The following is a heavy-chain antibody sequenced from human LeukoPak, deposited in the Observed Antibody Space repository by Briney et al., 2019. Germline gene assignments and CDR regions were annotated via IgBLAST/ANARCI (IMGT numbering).Heavy chain of an antibody. CDR3: ARRPLVGVTMVRGARHWFDP. CDR2: IYNSGST. CDR1: GGSISSYY. V-gene: IGHV4-4*07. J-gene: IGHJ5*02. Sequence: SETLSLTCTVSGGSISSYYWSWIRQPAGKGLEWIGRIYNSGSTTYNPSLKSRVTMSVDTSKNQFSLKLSSVTAADTAVYYCARRPLVGVTMVRGARHWFDPWGQGTLVTVSS. D-gene: IGHD3-10*01.